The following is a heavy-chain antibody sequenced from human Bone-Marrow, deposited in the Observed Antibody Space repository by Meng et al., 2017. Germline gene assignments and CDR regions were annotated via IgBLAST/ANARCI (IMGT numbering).Heavy chain of an antibody. CDR2: ISYDGSNK. V-gene: IGHV3-30*01. D-gene: IGHD3-9*01. CDR1: GFTFSSYA. CDR3: AREFSVSVRYFDWTNWFDP. Sequence: GGSLRLSCAASGFTFSSYAMHWVRQAPGKGLEWVAVISYDGSNKYYADSVKGRFTISRDNSKNTLYLQMNSLRAEDTAVYYCAREFSVSVRYFDWTNWFDPWGQGTLVTVSS. J-gene: IGHJ5*02.